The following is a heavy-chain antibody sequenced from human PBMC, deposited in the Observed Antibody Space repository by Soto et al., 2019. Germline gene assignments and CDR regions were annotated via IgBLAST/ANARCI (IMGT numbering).Heavy chain of an antibody. J-gene: IGHJ4*02. D-gene: IGHD2-21*01. CDR1: GFDFNKYA. CDR3: AKDSPSYSTGNLYFDS. CDR2: ITSNGDST. Sequence: PWGSLRLSCAAFGFDFNKYAMTLVRQSPGKGLQWVSSITSNGDSTYYADSVKGRFTTSRDNSKNTLYLQMNSLRADDTAVFYCAKDSPSYSTGNLYFDSWGQGTLVTVSS. V-gene: IGHV3-23*01.